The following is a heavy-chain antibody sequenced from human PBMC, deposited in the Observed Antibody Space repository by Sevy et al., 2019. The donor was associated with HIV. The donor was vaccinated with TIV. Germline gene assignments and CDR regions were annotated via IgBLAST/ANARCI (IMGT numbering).Heavy chain of an antibody. CDR2: ISGSGGSGDKT. D-gene: IGHD3-22*01. Sequence: GGSLRLSCAASGFTFSNYAMNWVRQAPGKGLEWVSGISGSGGSGDKTNYADSVKGRCTISRDDSKNSLYRQLNSLRAEDTAIYYCARKYDSSGYFDYWGQGTLVTVSS. V-gene: IGHV3-23*01. CDR3: ARKYDSSGYFDY. CDR1: GFTFSNYA. J-gene: IGHJ4*02.